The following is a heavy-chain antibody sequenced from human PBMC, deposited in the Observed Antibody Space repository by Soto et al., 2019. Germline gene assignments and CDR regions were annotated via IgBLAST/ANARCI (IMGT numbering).Heavy chain of an antibody. CDR3: ARDRDYGDYVANFDY. V-gene: IGHV1-18*01. D-gene: IGHD4-17*01. CDR1: GYTFTSYG. Sequence: ASVKVSCKASGYTFTSYGISWVRQAPGQGLEWMGWISAYNGNTNYAQKLQGRVTMTTDTSTSTAYMELRSLRSDDTAVYYCARDRDYGDYVANFDYWGQGTLVTVSS. CDR2: ISAYNGNT. J-gene: IGHJ4*02.